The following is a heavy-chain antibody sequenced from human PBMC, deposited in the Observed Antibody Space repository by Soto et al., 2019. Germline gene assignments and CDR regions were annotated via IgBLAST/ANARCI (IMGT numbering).Heavy chain of an antibody. V-gene: IGHV1-24*01. CDR2: FDPEDGET. J-gene: IGHJ4*02. Sequence: QVQVAQSGAEVKKPGASVKVSCKVSGFTLSDLSIHWVRQPPGKGLAWMGSFDPEDGETIYSQNFQGRVTMTEDKSTDTAYMELSDLRSEDTAFYYFATGVTATGASFDHWGRGTRVTVSS. D-gene: IGHD1-1*01. CDR3: ATGVTATGASFDH. CDR1: GFTLSDLS.